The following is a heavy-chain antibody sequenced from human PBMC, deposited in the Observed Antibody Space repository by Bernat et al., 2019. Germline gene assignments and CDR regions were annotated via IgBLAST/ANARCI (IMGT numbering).Heavy chain of an antibody. Sequence: QVQLQQWGAGLLKPSETLSLTCAVYGGSFSGYYWSWIRQPPGKGLEWTGEINHSGRTNYNPSLKSRVTISVDTSKNQFSLKLSSVTAADTAVYYCARTRTTVTPTRGYYDMDVWGKGTTVTVSS. CDR2: INHSGRT. D-gene: IGHD4-17*01. V-gene: IGHV4-34*01. CDR1: GGSFSGYY. J-gene: IGHJ6*03. CDR3: ARTRTTVTPTRGYYDMDV.